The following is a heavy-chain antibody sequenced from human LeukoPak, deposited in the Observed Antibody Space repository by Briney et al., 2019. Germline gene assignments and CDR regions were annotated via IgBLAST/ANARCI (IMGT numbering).Heavy chain of an antibody. CDR2: IYYSGTT. D-gene: IGHD1-1*01. J-gene: IGHJ4*02. CDR1: GGSISTYY. CDR3: ARGGRWEHFDY. Sequence: SETLSLTCTVSGGSISTYYWSWIRQPPGKGLEWIGYIYYSGTTTYNPSLRSRVTISVDTSENLFSLKLSSVTAADTAVYYCARGGRWEHFDYWGQGTLVTVSS. V-gene: IGHV4-59*01.